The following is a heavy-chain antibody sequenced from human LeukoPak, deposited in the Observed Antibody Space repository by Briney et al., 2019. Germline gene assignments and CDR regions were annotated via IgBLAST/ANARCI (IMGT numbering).Heavy chain of an antibody. J-gene: IGHJ4*02. V-gene: IGHV1-18*01. Sequence: ASVKVSCKASGYTFTSYAISWVRQAPGQGLEWMGWISAYNGNTNYAQNLQGRVTMTTDTSTSTAYMELRSLRSDDTAVYYCARYSVLSSSCACWGQGTLVTVSS. CDR3: ARYSVLSSSCAC. D-gene: IGHD6-13*01. CDR2: ISAYNGNT. CDR1: GYTFTSYA.